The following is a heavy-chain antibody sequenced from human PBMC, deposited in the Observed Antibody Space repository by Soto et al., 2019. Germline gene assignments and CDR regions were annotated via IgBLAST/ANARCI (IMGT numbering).Heavy chain of an antibody. CDR3: AKALSEGPRVVITTHYFDY. J-gene: IGHJ4*02. CDR1: GFTFSSYA. V-gene: IGHV3-23*01. Sequence: GGSLRLSCAASGFTFSSYAMSWVRQAPGKGLEWVSAISVSGGSTYYADSVKGRFTISRDNSKNTLYLQMNSLRAEDTAVYYCAKALSEGPRVVITTHYFDYWGQGTLVTVSS. CDR2: ISVSGGST. D-gene: IGHD3-22*01.